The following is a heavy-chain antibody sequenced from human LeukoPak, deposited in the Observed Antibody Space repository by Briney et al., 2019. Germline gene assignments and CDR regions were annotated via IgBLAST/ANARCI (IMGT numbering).Heavy chain of an antibody. J-gene: IGHJ4*02. CDR1: GGSISSGGYY. CDR2: IYHSGST. Sequence: SETLSLTCTVSGGSISSGGYYWSWIRQPPGKGLEWIGYIYHSGSTYYNPSLKSRVTMSVDASKNQFSLKLSSVTAADTAVYYCARVGGFIDYWGQGTLVTVSS. CDR3: ARVGGFIDY. V-gene: IGHV4-30-2*01. D-gene: IGHD2-15*01.